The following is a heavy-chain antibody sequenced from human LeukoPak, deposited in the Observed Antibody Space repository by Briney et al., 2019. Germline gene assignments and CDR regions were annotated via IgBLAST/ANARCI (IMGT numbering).Heavy chain of an antibody. Sequence: PSETLSLTCTVSGDSINNYYWSWIRQPAGKALEWLGRIYTTGATNYNPSFESRVTMSVDTSKNQFSLKLSSVTAADTAVYYCARSPGYCSSTSCYWFDPWGQGTLVTVSS. V-gene: IGHV4-4*07. CDR2: IYTTGAT. J-gene: IGHJ5*02. CDR1: GDSINNYY. D-gene: IGHD2-2*01. CDR3: ARSPGYCSSTSCYWFDP.